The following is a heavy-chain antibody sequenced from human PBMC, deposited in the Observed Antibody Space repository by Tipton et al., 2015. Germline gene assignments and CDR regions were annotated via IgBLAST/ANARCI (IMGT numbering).Heavy chain of an antibody. CDR2: INPNSGGT. CDR3: ARDREDYFGSSGYLDALDI. Sequence: QLVQSGPEVKKPGASVKVSCKASRYTFTGYYIHWVRQAPGQGLEWMGWINPNSGGTKYAQKFQGRVTMTRDTSISTAYMELNRLRSDDTAVFYCARDREDYFGSSGYLDALDIWGQGTMVTVSS. CDR1: RYTFTGYY. J-gene: IGHJ3*02. D-gene: IGHD3-22*01. V-gene: IGHV1-2*02.